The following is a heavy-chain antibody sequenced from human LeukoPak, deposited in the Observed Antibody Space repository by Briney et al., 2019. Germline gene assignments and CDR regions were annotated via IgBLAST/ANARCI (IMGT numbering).Heavy chain of an antibody. V-gene: IGHV1-18*01. CDR1: GYTFTSDG. Sequence: ASVKVSCKASGYTFTSDGISWVRQAPGQGLEWMGWISAYNGNTNYAQKLQGRVTMTTDTPTSTAYMELRSLRSDDTAVYYCARDYCSSTSCYYGVGPYYYYGMDVWGQGTTVTVSS. CDR3: ARDYCSSTSCYYGVGPYYYYGMDV. D-gene: IGHD2-2*01. CDR2: ISAYNGNT. J-gene: IGHJ6*02.